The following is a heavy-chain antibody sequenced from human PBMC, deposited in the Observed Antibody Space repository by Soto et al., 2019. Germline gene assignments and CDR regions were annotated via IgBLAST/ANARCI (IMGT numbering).Heavy chain of an antibody. CDR2: IKPNSGGT. CDR3: ARLPVNRLAGEGVGGPPDCYYYGMDV. D-gene: IGHD2-2*01. CDR1: GYTFTGYY. Sequence: ASVKVSCNASGYTFTGYYMHWVRQAPGQGLEWMGWIKPNSGGTNYAQKFQGWVTMTRDTSISTAYMKLSRLRADDTAVYYCARLPVNRLAGEGVGGPPDCYYYGMDVWGQGTTVTVSS. J-gene: IGHJ6*02. V-gene: IGHV1-2*04.